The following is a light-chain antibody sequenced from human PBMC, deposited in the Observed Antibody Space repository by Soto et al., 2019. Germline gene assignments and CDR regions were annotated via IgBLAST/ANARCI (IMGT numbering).Light chain of an antibody. CDR3: QQRSNWPSYT. J-gene: IGKJ2*01. CDR2: DAS. V-gene: IGKV3-11*01. CDR1: QSVSSY. Sequence: EIVLTQSPATLSLSPGERATLSCRASQSVSSYLAWYQQNPGHAPRLLIYDASNRATGIPARFSGSGSGTDFTLTLSSLEPEDFAVYYCQQRSNWPSYTFGQGTKLEIK.